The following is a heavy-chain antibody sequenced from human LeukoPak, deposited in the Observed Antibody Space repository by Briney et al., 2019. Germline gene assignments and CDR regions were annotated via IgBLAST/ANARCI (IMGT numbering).Heavy chain of an antibody. CDR1: GYTFTGYY. D-gene: IGHD3-10*01. Sequence: ASVKVSCKASGYTFTGYYMHWVRQAPGQGLEWMGWINPNSGGTNYAQKFQGWVTMTRDTSISTAYMELSRLRSDDTAVYYCARGVMVRGVMGVFDLWGQGTLISVSS. V-gene: IGHV1-2*04. CDR3: ARGVMVRGVMGVFDL. J-gene: IGHJ4*02. CDR2: INPNSGGT.